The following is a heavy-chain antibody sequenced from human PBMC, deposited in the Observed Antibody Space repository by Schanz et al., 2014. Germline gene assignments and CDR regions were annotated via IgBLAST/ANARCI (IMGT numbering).Heavy chain of an antibody. CDR3: VRDRGFCANDICWLRYYMDV. Sequence: QVQLVESGGGVVQPGRSLRLSCAASGFTFSRYGMHWVRQAPGKGLEWVSGLTEGGGGTYYTDAVKGRFTISRDNAKNSLYLQMNSLRADDTAVYYCVRDRGFCANDICWLRYYMDVWGNGTTVTVSS. J-gene: IGHJ6*03. D-gene: IGHD2-8*01. CDR1: GFTFSRYG. V-gene: IGHV3-NL1*01. CDR2: LTEGGGGT.